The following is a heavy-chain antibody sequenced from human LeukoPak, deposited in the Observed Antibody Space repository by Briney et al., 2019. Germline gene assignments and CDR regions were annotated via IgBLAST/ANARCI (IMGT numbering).Heavy chain of an antibody. V-gene: IGHV3-33*06. J-gene: IGHJ6*02. Sequence: GGSLRLSCAASGFTFSSYGMHWVRQAPGKGLEWVAVIWYDGSNKYYADSVKGRLTISRDNSKNTLYLQMNSLRAEDTAVYYCAKGNLTRYYDILTGSPIFYGMDVWGQGTTVTVSS. D-gene: IGHD3-9*01. CDR3: AKGNLTRYYDILTGSPIFYGMDV. CDR2: IWYDGSNK. CDR1: GFTFSSYG.